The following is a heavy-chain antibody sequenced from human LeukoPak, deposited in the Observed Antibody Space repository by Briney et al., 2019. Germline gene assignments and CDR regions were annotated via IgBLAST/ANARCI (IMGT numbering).Heavy chain of an antibody. CDR1: GYTFTGYY. J-gene: IGHJ4*02. Sequence: GASVKVSCKASGYTFTGYYMHWVRQAPGQGLEWMGWINPNSGGTNYAQKFQGRVTMTRDTSISTAYMELSRLRSDDTAVYYCARAPTPEPYYFDYWGQGTLVTVSS. V-gene: IGHV1-2*02. CDR2: INPNSGGT. CDR3: ARAPTPEPYYFDY. D-gene: IGHD1-14*01.